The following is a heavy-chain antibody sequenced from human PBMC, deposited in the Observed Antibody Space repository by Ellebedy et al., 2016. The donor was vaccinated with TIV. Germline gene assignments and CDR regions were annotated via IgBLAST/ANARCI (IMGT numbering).Heavy chain of an antibody. CDR3: ARHGSANSVRGSAPNDY. D-gene: IGHD3-10*02. CDR2: INHSGST. Sequence: SETLSLTXTVSDDSISSSSYYWGWFRQPPGRGLEWIGTINHSGSTYYNPSLMTRVTMSVDTSKNQFSLKLSSVTAADTAVYYWARHGSANSVRGSAPNDYWGQGTLVTVSS. J-gene: IGHJ4*02. CDR1: DDSISSSSYY. V-gene: IGHV4-39*01.